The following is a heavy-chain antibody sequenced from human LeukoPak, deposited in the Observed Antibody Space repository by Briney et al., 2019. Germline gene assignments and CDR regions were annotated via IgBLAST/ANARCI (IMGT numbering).Heavy chain of an antibody. J-gene: IGHJ5*02. CDR2: IIPIFGTA. D-gene: IGHD3-22*01. CDR3: ARGGGYYYYETNWFDP. CDR1: GGTFTSYA. V-gene: IGHV1-69*05. Sequence: SVKVSCKASGGTFTSYAISWVRQAPGQGLEWMGGIIPIFGTANYEQKFQGRVTITTGESTSTAYMELSSLRSEDTAVYYCARGGGYYYYETNWFDPWGQGTLGTVSS.